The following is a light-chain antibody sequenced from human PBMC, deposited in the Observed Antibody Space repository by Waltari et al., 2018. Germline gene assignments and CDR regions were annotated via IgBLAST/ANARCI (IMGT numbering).Light chain of an antibody. CDR3: QLRTGWPMT. J-gene: IGKJ5*01. Sequence: EVVLTQSPATLSLSPGERATLSCRASQRVSNSLAWYRQKPGQAPSLLIYDASTRAAGSPVRFSGSGSETYFTLTISSLEPEDFAVYYCQLRTGWPMTFGQGTRLEIK. CDR1: QRVSNS. CDR2: DAS. V-gene: IGKV3-11*01.